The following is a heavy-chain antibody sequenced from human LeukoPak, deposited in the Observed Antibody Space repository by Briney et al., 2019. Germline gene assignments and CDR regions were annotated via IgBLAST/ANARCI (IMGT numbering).Heavy chain of an antibody. V-gene: IGHV1-46*01. CDR2: INPSGGST. J-gene: IGHJ6*04. CDR3: ARDTSTGTTFRDYYYYGMDV. CDR1: GYTFTRYY. Sequence: ASVTVSCKASGYTFTRYYMHWVRQAPGQGIEWMGIINPSGGSTSYAQKFQGRVTMTRDTSTSTVYMELSSLRSEDTAVYYCARDTSTGTTFRDYYYYGMDVWGKGTTVTVSS. D-gene: IGHD1-1*01.